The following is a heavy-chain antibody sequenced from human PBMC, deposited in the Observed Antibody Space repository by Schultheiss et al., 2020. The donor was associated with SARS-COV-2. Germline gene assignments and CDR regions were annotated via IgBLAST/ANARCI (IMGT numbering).Heavy chain of an antibody. CDR2: INHSGST. CDR1: GGSFSGYY. V-gene: IGHV4-34*01. CDR3: ARDSSGYYYPYWYFDL. D-gene: IGHD3-22*01. J-gene: IGHJ2*01. Sequence: SETLSLTCAVYGGSFSGYYWSWIRQPPGKGLEWIGEINHSGSTNYNPSLKSRVTISVDTSKNQFSLKLSSVTAADTAVYYCARDSSGYYYPYWYFDLWGRGTLVTVSS.